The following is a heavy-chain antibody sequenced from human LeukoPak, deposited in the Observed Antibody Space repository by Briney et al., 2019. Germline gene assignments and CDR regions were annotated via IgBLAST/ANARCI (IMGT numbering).Heavy chain of an antibody. V-gene: IGHV1-8*03. CDR2: MNPDSGKT. J-gene: IGHJ6*03. CDR1: GYTFTNYE. Sequence: GASVKVSCKASGYTFTNYEVNWVRQAPGQGLEWMGYMNPDSGKTGSPQRFQGRVTITRDTSINTVYMELSSLTSEDTAVYYCARGGIVGATDSDYYMDVWGKGTTVTVSS. CDR3: ARGGIVGATDSDYYMDV. D-gene: IGHD1-26*01.